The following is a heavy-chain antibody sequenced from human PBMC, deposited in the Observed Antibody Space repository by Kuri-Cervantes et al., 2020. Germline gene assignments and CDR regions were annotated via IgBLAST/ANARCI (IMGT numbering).Heavy chain of an antibody. CDR1: GGTFSSYA. V-gene: IGHV1-69*05. CDR3: ARMRTMVRLRREHYYYGMDV. D-gene: IGHD3-10*01. CDR2: IIPIFGTA. J-gene: IGHJ6*02. Sequence: SVKVSCKASGGTFSSYAISWVRQAPGQGLEWMGGIIPIFGTANYAQKFQGRVTMTRNTSISTAYMELSSLRSEDTAVYYCARMRTMVRLRREHYYYGMDVWGQGTTVTVSS.